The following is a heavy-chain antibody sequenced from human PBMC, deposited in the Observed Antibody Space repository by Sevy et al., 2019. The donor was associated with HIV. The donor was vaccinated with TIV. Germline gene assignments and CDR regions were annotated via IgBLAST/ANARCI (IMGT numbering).Heavy chain of an antibody. Sequence: SETLSLTCTVSGGSITILYWNWIRQPPGTGLEWIANIYYNGHINYNPSLKSRVTLSLDTSKNQFSLRLSSVTAADTAMYYCAGENAWGRGYSWGQGTLVTVSS. D-gene: IGHD1-26*01. CDR2: IYYNGHI. J-gene: IGHJ4*02. CDR1: GGSITILY. V-gene: IGHV4-59*08. CDR3: AGENAWGRGYS.